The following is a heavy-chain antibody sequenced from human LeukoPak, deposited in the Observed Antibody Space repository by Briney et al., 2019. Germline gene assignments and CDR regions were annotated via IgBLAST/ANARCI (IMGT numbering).Heavy chain of an antibody. V-gene: IGHV4-59*01. CDR1: GGSISSYY. CDR3: ARADSNGTYHYGMDV. J-gene: IGHJ6*02. D-gene: IGHD3-22*01. CDR2: IYYSGST. Sequence: PSETLSLTCTVSGGSISSYYWSWIRQPPGKGLEWIGYIYYSGSTNYNPSLKSRVTISVDTSKNQFSLKLSSVTAADTAVYYCARADSNGTYHYGMDVWGQGTTATVSS.